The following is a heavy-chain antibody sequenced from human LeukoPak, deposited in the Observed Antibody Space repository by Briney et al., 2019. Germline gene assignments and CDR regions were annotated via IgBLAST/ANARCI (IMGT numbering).Heavy chain of an antibody. D-gene: IGHD7-27*01. CDR2: SNPNIGGT. CDR1: GYTLTGYY. Sequence: ASVKVSCKASGYTLTGYYMHSVRHAPGQGLEWMGRSNPNIGGTKYAQKFQGRVTMTRDTSISTAYMELSRLRSDDTAVYYWARGDNWGSEAHWGQGTLVTVSS. J-gene: IGHJ4*02. CDR3: ARGDNWGSEAH. V-gene: IGHV1-2*06.